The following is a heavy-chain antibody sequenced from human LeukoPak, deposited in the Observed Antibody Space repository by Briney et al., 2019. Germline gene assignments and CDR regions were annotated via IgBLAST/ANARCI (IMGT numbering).Heavy chain of an antibody. D-gene: IGHD5-18*01. J-gene: IGHJ4*02. CDR3: AKDQDSYGLDF. CDR1: GCTIRSYG. V-gene: IGHV3-30*18. CDR2: TSYDGSHK. Sequence: GGLLRLSCAASGCTIRSYGMHWVRQAPGKGLEWVAVTSYDGSHKTYGDSVKGRFTISRDNSKNTLELQMSSLRAEDTAVYYCAKDQDSYGLDFWGQGTLVTVSS.